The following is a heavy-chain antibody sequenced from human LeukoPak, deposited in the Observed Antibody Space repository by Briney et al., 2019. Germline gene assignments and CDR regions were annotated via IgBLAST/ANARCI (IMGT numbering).Heavy chain of an antibody. CDR2: IYYSGST. V-gene: IGHV4-59*01. Sequence: SETLSLTCTVSGGSISSYYWSWIRQPPGKGLEWIGYIYYSGSTNYNPSLKSRVTISVDTSKNQFSLKLNSVTAADTAVYYCAGDRMAYNTHGTESDAFDIWGQGTMVTVSS. J-gene: IGHJ3*02. CDR1: GGSISSYY. CDR3: AGDRMAYNTHGTESDAFDI. D-gene: IGHD1-14*01.